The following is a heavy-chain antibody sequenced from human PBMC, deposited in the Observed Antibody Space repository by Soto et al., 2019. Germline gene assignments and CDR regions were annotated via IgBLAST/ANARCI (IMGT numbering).Heavy chain of an antibody. CDR1: GFTFSSYA. D-gene: IGHD6-19*01. CDR3: AKTANGWFSAFDI. CDR2: ISGSGGTT. Sequence: XXSLRLSFAASGFTFSSYAMRWVRQAPGKGLEWVSAISGSGGTTYYADSVKGRFTFSRDNSKNTLYLQMNSLRAEDTAVYYCAKTANGWFSAFDIWGQGTMVTV. V-gene: IGHV3-23*01. J-gene: IGHJ3*02.